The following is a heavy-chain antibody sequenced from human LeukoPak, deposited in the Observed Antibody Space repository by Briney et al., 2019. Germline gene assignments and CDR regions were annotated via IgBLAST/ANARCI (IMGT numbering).Heavy chain of an antibody. CDR1: GFTFSTYW. V-gene: IGHV3-74*01. J-gene: IGHJ4*02. CDR2: INTNGRRT. CDR3: VRTGIRNDFWSGFDY. Sequence: GGSLRLSCAASGFTFSTYWMHWVRQAPGEGLVWVSRINTNGRRTDYADSVKGRFTISRDNAKNTLYLQMDSLRDEDTAVYYCVRTGIRNDFWSGFDYWGQGSLVTVSS. D-gene: IGHD3-3*01.